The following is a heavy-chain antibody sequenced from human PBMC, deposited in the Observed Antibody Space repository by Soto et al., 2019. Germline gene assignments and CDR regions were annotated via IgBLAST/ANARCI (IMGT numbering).Heavy chain of an antibody. CDR2: IYYSGST. CDR3: ASGQRSPYFDC. J-gene: IGHJ4*02. CDR1: CGSISSGGYY. Sequence: TSETLSLTCTVSCGSISSGGYYWTWIRQYPGKGLEWIGYIYYSGSTHYNPSLKRRVTISVDKSKNQFSLNLTSMTAADTAVYYCASGQRSPYFDCWGQGTLVTVSS. D-gene: IGHD5-12*01. V-gene: IGHV4-31*03.